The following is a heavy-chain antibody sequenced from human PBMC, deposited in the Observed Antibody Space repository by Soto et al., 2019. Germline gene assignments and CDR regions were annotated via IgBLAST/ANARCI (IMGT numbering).Heavy chain of an antibody. J-gene: IGHJ4*02. V-gene: IGHV3-30-3*01. CDR2: ISSDGNKE. CDR1: GLTFSNFG. D-gene: IGHD3-22*01. Sequence: VQLVESRGGVVQPGRSLRLSCEVSGLTFSNFGMHWIRQAPGKGLEWVAVISSDGNKEYYADSVKGRFTVSRDDSKNTLYLLMNSLRPDDTAVYYCAREAYDSPDYWGQGTLVTVSS. CDR3: AREAYDSPDY.